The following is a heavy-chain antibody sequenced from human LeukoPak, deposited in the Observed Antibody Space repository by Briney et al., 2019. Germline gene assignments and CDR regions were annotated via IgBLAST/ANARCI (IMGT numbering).Heavy chain of an antibody. Sequence: SETLSLTCTVSGGSMSSHYWSWIRQPPEKGLEWIGYIYYTGSTNHNPSLKSRVTISVDTSKNQFSLKLSSVTTADTAVYYCARATSWDQRNFDWPHWYLDLWGRGTLVTVSS. CDR2: IYYTGST. CDR1: GGSMSSHY. CDR3: ARATSWDQRNFDWPHWYLDL. J-gene: IGHJ2*01. D-gene: IGHD3-9*01. V-gene: IGHV4-59*11.